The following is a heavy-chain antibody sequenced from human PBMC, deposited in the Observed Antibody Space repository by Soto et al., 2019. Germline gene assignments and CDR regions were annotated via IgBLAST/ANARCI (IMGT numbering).Heavy chain of an antibody. D-gene: IGHD6-13*01. CDR2: IGGGDGST. CDR3: AKGILVKPPGTRTFDI. V-gene: IGHV3-23*01. CDR1: GFTFINYA. Sequence: EVQLLESGGGLVQPGGSLRLSCAASGFTFINYAMSWVRQAPGKGLEWVSTIGGGDGSTYYADSVQGRFTISRDNSISALYLQMNSLRVGDTAIYYCAKGILVKPPGTRTFDIWGQGTMVIVSS. J-gene: IGHJ3*02.